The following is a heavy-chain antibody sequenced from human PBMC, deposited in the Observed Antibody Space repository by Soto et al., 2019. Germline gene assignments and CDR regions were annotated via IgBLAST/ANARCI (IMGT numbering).Heavy chain of an antibody. J-gene: IGHJ4*02. CDR2: IDPSDSQT. V-gene: IGHV5-10-1*01. D-gene: IGHD3-22*01. CDR3: ARQIYDSDTGPNFQYYFDS. Sequence: LKISYKGSGYSLAGYWITWVRQKPAKCLEWRGRIDPSDSQTYYSPSFRGHVTISATKSITTVFLQWSSLRASDTAMYYCARQIYDSDTGPNFQYYFDSWGQGTPVTVSS. CDR1: GYSLAGYW.